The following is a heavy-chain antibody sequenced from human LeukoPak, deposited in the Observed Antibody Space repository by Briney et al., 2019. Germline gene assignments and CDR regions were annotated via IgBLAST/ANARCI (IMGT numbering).Heavy chain of an antibody. Sequence: GGSLRLSCAASGFTFRNAWMTWVRQAPGKGLEWVSSISSSSSYIYYADSVKGRFTISRDNAKNSLYLQMNSLRAEDTAVYYCAKDLLRSSWFSFDYWGQGTLVTVSS. CDR1: GFTFRNAW. CDR2: ISSSSSYI. J-gene: IGHJ4*02. V-gene: IGHV3-21*04. D-gene: IGHD6-19*01. CDR3: AKDLLRSSWFSFDY.